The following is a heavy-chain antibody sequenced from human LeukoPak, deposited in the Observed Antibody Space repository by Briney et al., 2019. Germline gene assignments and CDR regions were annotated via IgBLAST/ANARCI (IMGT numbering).Heavy chain of an antibody. CDR2: IYPGDSDS. J-gene: IGHJ4*02. V-gene: IGHV5-51*01. CDR3: ARHFPDDSSGYRFDY. CDR1: GYLFSNYW. D-gene: IGHD3-22*01. Sequence: GESLKISCKGSGYLFSNYWIAWVRQMPGNGLEWMGIIYPGDSDSRYNPSFQGQVTISADKSITTAYLQWSSLKASDTAMYYCARHFPDDSSGYRFDYWGQGTLVTVSS.